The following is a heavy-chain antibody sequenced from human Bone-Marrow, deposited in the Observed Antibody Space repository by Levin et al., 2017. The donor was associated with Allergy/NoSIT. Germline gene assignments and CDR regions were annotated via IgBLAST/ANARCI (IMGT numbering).Heavy chain of an antibody. CDR2: INHSGST. V-gene: IGHV4-34*01. CDR3: ARRVGEGRTRQDY. CDR1: GGSFSGYF. J-gene: IGHJ4*02. D-gene: IGHD3-16*01. Sequence: SETLSLTCAVYGGSFSGYFWSWIRQPPGKGLEWIGEINHSGSTNYNPSLKSRVTISVDTSKNQFSLKLSSVTAADTAMYYCARRVGEGRTRQDYWGQGTLVTVSS.